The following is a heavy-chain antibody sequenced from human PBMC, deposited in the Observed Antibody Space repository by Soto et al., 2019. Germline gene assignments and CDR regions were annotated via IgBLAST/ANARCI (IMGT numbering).Heavy chain of an antibody. CDR1: GFTFSDYA. CDR3: AKGRKSTEKDIAVMLAAASSIQH. V-gene: IGHV3-23*01. J-gene: IGHJ1*01. CDR2: ISATGATT. D-gene: IGHD2-15*01. Sequence: GGSLRLSCVASGFTFSDYAMTWVRQAPGKGLEWVSVISATGATTYYADSVRGRFTISRDKSKNTLNLQMNDLRVEDTAVIYCAKGRKSTEKDIAVMLAAASSIQHWGQGTLVTVSS.